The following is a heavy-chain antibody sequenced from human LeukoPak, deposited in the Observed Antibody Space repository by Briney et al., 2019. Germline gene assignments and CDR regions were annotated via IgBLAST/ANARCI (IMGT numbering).Heavy chain of an antibody. V-gene: IGHV1-69*04. D-gene: IGHD3-22*01. CDR1: GGTFSSYA. Sequence: SVKVSCKASGGTFSSYAISWVRQAPGQGLEWMGRIIPILGIANYAQKFQGRVMITADKSTSTAYMELSSLRSEDTAVYYCARPSYYDSSGYYHRGDYWGQGTLVTVSS. CDR3: ARPSYYDSSGYYHRGDY. CDR2: IIPILGIA. J-gene: IGHJ4*02.